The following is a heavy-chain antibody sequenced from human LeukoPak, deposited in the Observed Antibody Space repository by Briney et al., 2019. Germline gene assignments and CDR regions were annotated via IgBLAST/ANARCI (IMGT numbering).Heavy chain of an antibody. Sequence: SETLSLTCTVSGGSISSGGYYWSWIRQHPGKGLEWIGYIYYSGSTYYNPSLKSQVTISVDTSKNQFSLKLSSVTAADTAVYYCARTAAAGLIDYWGRGTLVTVSS. V-gene: IGHV4-31*01. CDR2: IYYSGST. CDR3: ARTAAAGLIDY. CDR1: GGSISSGGYY. J-gene: IGHJ4*02. D-gene: IGHD6-13*01.